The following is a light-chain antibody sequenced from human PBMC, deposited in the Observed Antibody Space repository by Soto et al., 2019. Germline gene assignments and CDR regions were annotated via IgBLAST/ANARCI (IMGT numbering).Light chain of an antibody. CDR3: EQSASSVT. Sequence: DIVLTQSPGNLFLSPGERATLTWRASHSVSSTFLAWYQQKPGQDPTLLIYDADTRATGIPDRFSGSGFGTHFTLTISSLEPEDFAMYYCEQSASSVTVGKGTRLEIK. J-gene: IGKJ5*01. V-gene: IGKV3-20*01. CDR1: HSVSSTF. CDR2: DAD.